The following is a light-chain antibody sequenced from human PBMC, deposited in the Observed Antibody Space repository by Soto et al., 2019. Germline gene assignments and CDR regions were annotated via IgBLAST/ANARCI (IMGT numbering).Light chain of an antibody. J-gene: IGKJ1*01. CDR1: QSLLHSNGYNY. CDR3: MQPLQTPWT. CDR2: LGS. V-gene: IGKV2-28*01. Sequence: DIVMTQSPLSLPVTPGEPASISCRSSQSLLHSNGYNYLDWYLQKPGQSPQVLIYLGSNRASGVPDRFSGSGSGTDFTLNISRVEAEDVGVYYCMQPLQTPWTFGQGTKVEIK.